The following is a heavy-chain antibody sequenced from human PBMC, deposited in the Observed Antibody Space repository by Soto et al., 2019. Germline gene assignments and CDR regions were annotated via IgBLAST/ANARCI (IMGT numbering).Heavy chain of an antibody. CDR2: IWYDGNNK. CDR1: GFTFSNYG. J-gene: IGHJ4*02. Sequence: QVQLVECGGGVVQPGRSLRLSCAASGFTFSNYGMHWVRQAPGKGLEWVAIIWYDGNNKYYADFVKGRFTISRDNSKNMLYLQMNSLRAEDTAVYYCARHKSGYNDYWGQGTLVTVSS. D-gene: IGHD5-12*01. CDR3: ARHKSGYNDY. V-gene: IGHV3-33*01.